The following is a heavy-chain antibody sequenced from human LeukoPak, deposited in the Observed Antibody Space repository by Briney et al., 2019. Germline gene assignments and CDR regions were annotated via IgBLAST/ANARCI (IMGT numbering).Heavy chain of an antibody. D-gene: IGHD3-10*01. CDR1: GFTVSSNY. CDR2: IYSGGST. Sequence: QAGGSLRLSCAASGFTVSSNYMSWVRQAPGKGLEGVSVIYSGGSTYYADSVKGRFTISRDNAKNSLYLQMNSLRAEDTAVYYCARGVTMAWGQGTLVTVSS. J-gene: IGHJ5*02. V-gene: IGHV3-53*01. CDR3: ARGVTMA.